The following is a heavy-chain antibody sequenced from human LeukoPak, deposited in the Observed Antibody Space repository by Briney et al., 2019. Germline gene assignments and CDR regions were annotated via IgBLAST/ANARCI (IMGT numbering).Heavy chain of an antibody. CDR3: ARGPPGPFLSSFDS. CDR2: IFCGGST. CDR1: GFTVSSNY. J-gene: IGHJ4*02. V-gene: IGHV3-53*01. Sequence: PGRSLRLSCAASGFTVSSNYMSWVRQAPGKGLEWVSIIFCGGSTYYADSVKGRFTISRDNSKNTVILQMNTLRADETAVYYCARGPPGPFLSSFDSWGQETLFTVS. D-gene: IGHD2/OR15-2a*01.